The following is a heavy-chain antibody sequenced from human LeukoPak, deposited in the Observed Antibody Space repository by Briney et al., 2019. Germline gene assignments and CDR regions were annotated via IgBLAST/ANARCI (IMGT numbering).Heavy chain of an antibody. CDR2: FDPEDGET. CDR1: GYTLTELS. Sequence: ASVKVSCKVSGYTLTELSMHWVRQAPGKGLEWMGGFDPEDGETIYAQKFQGRVTMTEDTSTDTAYMELSSLRSEDTAVYYCGTVNMGSEFFQHWGQGTLVTVSS. J-gene: IGHJ1*01. V-gene: IGHV1-24*01. D-gene: IGHD3-16*01. CDR3: GTVNMGSEFFQH.